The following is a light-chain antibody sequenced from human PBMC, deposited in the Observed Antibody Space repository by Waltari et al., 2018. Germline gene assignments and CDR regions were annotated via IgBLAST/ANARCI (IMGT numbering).Light chain of an antibody. V-gene: IGKV1-5*03. CDR2: NAS. CDR3: QQYDTYLT. J-gene: IGKJ1*01. CDR1: QSISSW. Sequence: DIQMTQSPSTLSASVGDRVTITCRASQSISSWLAWYQQKPGKATKHLIDNASNLQSWVPSRFSGSGSGTEFTLTISRLQPDDFATYYCQQYDTYLTFGHGTKVEIK.